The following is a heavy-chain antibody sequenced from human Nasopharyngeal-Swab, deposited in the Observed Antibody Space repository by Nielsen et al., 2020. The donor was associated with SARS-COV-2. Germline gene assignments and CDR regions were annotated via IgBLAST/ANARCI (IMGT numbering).Heavy chain of an antibody. V-gene: IGHV3-49*01. D-gene: IGHD1-26*01. CDR1: GFTFGDYA. Sequence: GESLKISCTTSGFTFGDYAMSWFRQAPGKGLEWVVFIRSKTYGGAPEYAASVKGRFTISRDGAESIAYLQMNSLETEDTGVYYCARSVGSFYGQGAFDIWGQGTMVTVSS. CDR2: IRSKTYGGAP. CDR3: ARSVGSFYGQGAFDI. J-gene: IGHJ3*02.